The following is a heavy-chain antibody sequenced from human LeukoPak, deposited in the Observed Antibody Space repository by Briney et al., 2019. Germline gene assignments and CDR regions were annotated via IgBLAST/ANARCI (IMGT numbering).Heavy chain of an antibody. CDR2: ISSSGSTI. D-gene: IGHD3-10*01. Sequence: GGSLRLSRAASGFTFSSYEMNRVGQAPGKGLEWVSYISSSGSTIYYADSVKGPFTISRDNAKNSLYLQMNSLRAEDTAVYYCARDSMVRGGDAFDIWGQGTMVTVSS. J-gene: IGHJ3*02. V-gene: IGHV3-48*03. CDR1: GFTFSSYE. CDR3: ARDSMVRGGDAFDI.